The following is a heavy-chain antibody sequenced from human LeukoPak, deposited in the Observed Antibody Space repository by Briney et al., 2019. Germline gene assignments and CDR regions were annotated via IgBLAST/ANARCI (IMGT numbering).Heavy chain of an antibody. CDR1: GTSISSYY. D-gene: IGHD1-1*01. J-gene: IGHJ4*02. V-gene: IGHV4-59*08. Sequence: SETLSLTCTVSGTSISSYYWSWIRQPPGKGLEWIGYIYYSGSTNYNPSLKSRVTISVDTSNNQFSLKPTSVTAADTAVHYCARHQLWYYFDYWGQGTLVTVSS. CDR3: ARHQLWYYFDY. CDR2: IYYSGST.